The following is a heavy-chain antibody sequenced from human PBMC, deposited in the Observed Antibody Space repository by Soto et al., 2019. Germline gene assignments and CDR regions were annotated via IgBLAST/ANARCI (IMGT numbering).Heavy chain of an antibody. J-gene: IGHJ4*02. CDR3: ARGRVGDGGIGY. CDR2: VYQSEY. V-gene: IGHV4-4*02. Sequence: QVQLQESGPGLVQPSGTLYLTCTVSGASVTKSAWWSWVRQTREKGLEWIGAVYQSEYNKQSPLGSRVTMSVDASRNQFSLRLSSVTAADTAVYYSARGRVGDGGIGYWGQGTLVTVSS. CDR1: GASVTKSAW. D-gene: IGHD4-17*01.